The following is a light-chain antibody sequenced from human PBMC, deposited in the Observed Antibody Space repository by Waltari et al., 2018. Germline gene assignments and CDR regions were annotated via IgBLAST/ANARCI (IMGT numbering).Light chain of an antibody. CDR3: SACDSSLRIWA. Sequence: QAGLTPPPSVSTGLRGTAPLTCNGNSHNVGNQVADWLRQPQCHPPKLPFYRNNDRPSVICDRFTASRSGDTASLIITGLQPEDEADDYYSACDSSLRIWAFGGGTKLTVL. CDR1: SHNVGNQV. J-gene: IGLJ3*02. V-gene: IGLV10-54*04. CDR2: RNN.